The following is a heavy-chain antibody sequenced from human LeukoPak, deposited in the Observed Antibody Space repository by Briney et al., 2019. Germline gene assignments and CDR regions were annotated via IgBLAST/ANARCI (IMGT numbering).Heavy chain of an antibody. CDR2: ISGSGGST. CDR3: AEGSPRDQTDRHFDY. CDR1: GFTFSSYA. D-gene: IGHD2-2*01. V-gene: IGHV3-23*01. J-gene: IGHJ4*02. Sequence: PGGSLRLSCAASGFTFSSYAMSWVRQAPGKGLEWVLAISGSGGSTYYADSVKGRFTISRDNSKNTLYLQMNSLRAEDTAVYYCAEGSPRDQTDRHFDYWGQGTLVTVSS.